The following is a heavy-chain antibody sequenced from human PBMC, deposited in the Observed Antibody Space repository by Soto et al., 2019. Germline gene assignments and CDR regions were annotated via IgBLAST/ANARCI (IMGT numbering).Heavy chain of an antibody. CDR2: IRSKGNSYAT. V-gene: IGHV3-73*01. J-gene: IGHJ3*02. Sequence: PGGSLRLSCAASGFTFSGSAMHWVRQASGKGLEWVGRIRSKGNSYATAYAASVKGRFTISRDGSKNTAYLQMNSLKTEDTAVYYCTRLLSDAFDIWGQGTMVTVSS. CDR3: TRLLSDAFDI. CDR1: GFTFSGSA.